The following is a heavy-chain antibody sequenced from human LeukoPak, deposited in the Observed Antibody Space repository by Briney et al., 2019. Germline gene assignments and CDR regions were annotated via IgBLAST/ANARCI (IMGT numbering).Heavy chain of an antibody. J-gene: IGHJ4*02. Sequence: PSETLSLTCTVSGGSISSSSYYWGWIRQPPGKGLEWIGSIYYSGSTYYNPSLKSRVTISVDTSKNQFSLKLSSVTAADTAVYYCARDGASSSLPFDYWGQGTLVTVSS. CDR3: ARDGASSSLPFDY. CDR1: GGSISSSSYY. V-gene: IGHV4-39*07. D-gene: IGHD6-13*01. CDR2: IYYSGST.